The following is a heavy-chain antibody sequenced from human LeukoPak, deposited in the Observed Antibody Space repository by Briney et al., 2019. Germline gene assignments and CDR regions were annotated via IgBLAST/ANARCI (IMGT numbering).Heavy chain of an antibody. Sequence: GGSLRLSCTASGFTFDYYTMSWFRQAPGMGLEWVGLIRSKVYGRTTEHAASVRGRFTIPRDDSKSIVYLQMNSLKNEDTALYYCSREVGGSYWDYWGQGNQVTVSS. CDR2: IRSKVYGRTT. V-gene: IGHV3-49*03. D-gene: IGHD1-26*01. CDR1: GFTFDYYT. J-gene: IGHJ4*02. CDR3: SREVGGSYWDY.